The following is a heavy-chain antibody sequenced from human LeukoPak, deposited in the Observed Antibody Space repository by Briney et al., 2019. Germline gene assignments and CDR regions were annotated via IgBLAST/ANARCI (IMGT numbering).Heavy chain of an antibody. CDR3: AKDIVIVPEAPRYFDY. CDR2: INPNSGGT. Sequence: WASVKVSCKASGYTFTTYGISWVRQAPGQGPEWMGWINPNSGGTKYAQKFQGRVTMTRDTSISTAYMELSRLRSDDTAIYYCAKDIVIVPEAPRYFDYWGQGTLVTVSS. V-gene: IGHV1-2*02. D-gene: IGHD2-2*01. J-gene: IGHJ4*02. CDR1: GYTFTTYG.